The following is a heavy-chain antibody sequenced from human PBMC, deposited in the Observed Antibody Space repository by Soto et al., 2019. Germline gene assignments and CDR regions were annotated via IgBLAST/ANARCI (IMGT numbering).Heavy chain of an antibody. J-gene: IGHJ6*02. CDR2: ISSSSSYI. Sequence: EVQLVESGGGLVKPGGSLRLSCPVSGFTFSSYSMNWVRQAPGKGLEWVSSISSSSSYIYYADSVKGRFTISRDNAKNSLYLQMHSLRAEDTAVYYCARKLGPTDYYFVMDVWGQGTTVTVSS. CDR1: GFTFSSYS. CDR3: ARKLGPTDYYFVMDV. D-gene: IGHD7-27*01. V-gene: IGHV3-21*06.